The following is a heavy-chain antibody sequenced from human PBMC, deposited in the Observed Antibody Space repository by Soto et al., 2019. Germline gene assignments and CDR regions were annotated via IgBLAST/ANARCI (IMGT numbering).Heavy chain of an antibody. J-gene: IGHJ4*02. D-gene: IGHD6-13*01. CDR1: GFTFIRYW. Sequence: EVQLVESGGGLVQPGGSLRLSCAASGFTFIRYWMSWVRQAPGKGLEWVANIKEDGSEKYYVGSVKGRFTISRDNAKNSLYLKMNSLRADDTAVYYCARGYGRFDYWGQGTLVTVSS. CDR3: ARGYGRFDY. CDR2: IKEDGSEK. V-gene: IGHV3-7*03.